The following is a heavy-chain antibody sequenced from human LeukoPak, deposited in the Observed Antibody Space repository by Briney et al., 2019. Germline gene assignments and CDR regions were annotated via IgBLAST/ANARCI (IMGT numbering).Heavy chain of an antibody. Sequence: GGSLRLSCAASGFTFSSYAMHWVRQAPGKGLEWLADTSYDGSNKYYAVSVKGRVTISRDNSKNTLCLQMNSLRAEDTAVYYCARAFSGSYLGRDWFDPWGQGTLVTVSS. CDR2: TSYDGSNK. D-gene: IGHD1-26*01. V-gene: IGHV3-30-3*01. CDR3: ARAFSGSYLGRDWFDP. J-gene: IGHJ5*02. CDR1: GFTFSSYA.